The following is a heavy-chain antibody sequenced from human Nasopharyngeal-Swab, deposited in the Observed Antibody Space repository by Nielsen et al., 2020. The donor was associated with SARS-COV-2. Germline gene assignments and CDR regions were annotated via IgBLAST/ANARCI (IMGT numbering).Heavy chain of an antibody. D-gene: IGHD3-10*01. Sequence: SETLSLTCTVSGGSISSSSYYWGWIRPPPGKGLEWIGSIYYSRSTYYNPSLKSRVTISVDTSKNQFSLKLSSVTAADTAVYYCARSSPGSPGGYYYGMDVWGQGTTVTVSS. CDR3: ARSSPGSPGGYYYGMDV. CDR1: GGSISSSSYY. CDR2: IYYSRST. V-gene: IGHV4-39*07. J-gene: IGHJ6*02.